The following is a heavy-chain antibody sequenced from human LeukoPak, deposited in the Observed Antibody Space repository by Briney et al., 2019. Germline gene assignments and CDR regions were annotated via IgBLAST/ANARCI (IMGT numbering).Heavy chain of an antibody. CDR1: GGSLSGYY. Sequence: SETLSLTCAVYGGSLSGYYWSWIRQSPGKGLEWIGEINDSGSTNYNPSLKSRVTISVDTSKNQFSLKLSSVTAADTAVYYCARQSRSIAARFYYYYYMDVWGKGTTVTVSS. CDR3: ARQSRSIAARFYYYYYMDV. CDR2: INDSGST. V-gene: IGHV4-34*01. J-gene: IGHJ6*03. D-gene: IGHD6-6*01.